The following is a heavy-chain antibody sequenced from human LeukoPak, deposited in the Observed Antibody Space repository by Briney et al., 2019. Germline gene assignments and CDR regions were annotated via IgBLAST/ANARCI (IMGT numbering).Heavy chain of an antibody. CDR3: ARDWSPGSSGYYYNY. Sequence: GGSLRLSCAASGFTFSSYAMHWVRQAPGKGLEWVAVISYDGSNKYYADSVKGRFTISRDNSKNTLYLQVNSLRAEDTAVYYCARDWSPGSSGYYYNYWGQGTLVTVSS. V-gene: IGHV3-30*04. CDR1: GFTFSSYA. J-gene: IGHJ4*02. D-gene: IGHD3-22*01. CDR2: ISYDGSNK.